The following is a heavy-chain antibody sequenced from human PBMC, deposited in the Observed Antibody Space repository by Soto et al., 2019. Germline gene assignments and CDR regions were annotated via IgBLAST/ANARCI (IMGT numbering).Heavy chain of an antibody. CDR3: ARVYDFWSGYFTYYYYYMDV. V-gene: IGHV4-34*01. J-gene: IGHJ6*03. CDR1: GGSFSGYY. D-gene: IGHD3-3*01. Sequence: SETLSLTCAVYGGSFSGYYWSWIRQPPGKGLEWIGEINHSGSTNYNPSLKSRVTISVDTSKNQFSLKLSSVTAADTAVYYCARVYDFWSGYFTYYYYYMDVWGKGTTVTVSS. CDR2: INHSGST.